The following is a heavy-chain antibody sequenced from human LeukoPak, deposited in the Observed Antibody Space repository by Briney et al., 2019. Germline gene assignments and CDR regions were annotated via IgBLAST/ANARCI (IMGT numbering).Heavy chain of an antibody. CDR3: ARAITRVRGVIITY. CDR1: GYTFTSYD. Sequence: ASVKVSCKASGYTFTSYDINWVRQATGQGLEWMGWMNPNSGNTGYAPKFQGRVTMTRNTSISTAYLELSSLRSEDTAVYYCARAITRVRGVIITYWGQGTLVTVSS. V-gene: IGHV1-8*01. CDR2: MNPNSGNT. J-gene: IGHJ4*02. D-gene: IGHD3-10*01.